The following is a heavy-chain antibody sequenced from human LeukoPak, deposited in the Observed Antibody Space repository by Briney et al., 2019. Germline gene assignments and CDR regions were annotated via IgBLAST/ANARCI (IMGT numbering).Heavy chain of an antibody. CDR3: ARDSSGYGSFDY. CDR2: VSGSGGRT. V-gene: IGHV3-23*01. J-gene: IGHJ4*02. D-gene: IGHD3-22*01. Sequence: GGSLRLSCAASEFTFSSFAMSWVRQAPGKGLEWVSRVSGSGGRTYYADSVKGRFSISRDNSKNTLYLQMNSLRAEDTAVYYCARDSSGYGSFDYWGRGTLVTVSS. CDR1: EFTFSSFA.